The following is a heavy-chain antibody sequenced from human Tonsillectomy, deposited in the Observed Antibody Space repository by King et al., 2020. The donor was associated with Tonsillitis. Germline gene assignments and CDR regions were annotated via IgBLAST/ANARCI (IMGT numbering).Heavy chain of an antibody. CDR2: INHSGST. Sequence: QVQLQQWGAGLLKPSETLSLTCAVYGGSFSGYYWSWIRQPPGKGLEWIGEINHSGSTNYNPSLKSRVTISVDTSKNQFSLKLSSVTAADTAVYYCSRERARVAASSRYYYGMDVWGQGTTVTVSS. CDR1: GGSFSGYY. CDR3: SRERARVAASSRYYYGMDV. J-gene: IGHJ6*02. D-gene: IGHD2-15*01. V-gene: IGHV4-34*01.